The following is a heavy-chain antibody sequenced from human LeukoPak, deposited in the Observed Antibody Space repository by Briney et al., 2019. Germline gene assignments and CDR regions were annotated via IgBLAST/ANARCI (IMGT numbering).Heavy chain of an antibody. J-gene: IGHJ4*02. CDR3: TRDQTPYY. CDR1: GLTFGDYA. CDR2: IRSKIYGGTP. Sequence: GGSLRLSCTASGLTFGDYAMTWVRQAPGKGLEWVGFIRSKIYGGTPEYAASVKGRFTISRDDSKGIAYLQMNSLRTEDTAVYYCTRDQTPYYWGQGTLVTVSS. V-gene: IGHV3-49*04.